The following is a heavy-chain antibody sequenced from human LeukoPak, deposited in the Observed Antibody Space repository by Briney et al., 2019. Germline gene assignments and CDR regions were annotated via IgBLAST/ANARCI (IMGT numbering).Heavy chain of an antibody. CDR3: ARTENYGYYYYGMDV. CDR2: IYPGDSDT. CDR1: GYSFTSYW. V-gene: IGHV5-51*01. D-gene: IGHD1-7*01. Sequence: GESLKISCKGSGYSFTSYWINWVRQMPGKGLEWMGIIYPGDSDTRYSPSFQGQVTISADKSISTAYLQWSSLKASDTAMYYCARTENYGYYYYGMDVWGQGTTVTVSS. J-gene: IGHJ6*02.